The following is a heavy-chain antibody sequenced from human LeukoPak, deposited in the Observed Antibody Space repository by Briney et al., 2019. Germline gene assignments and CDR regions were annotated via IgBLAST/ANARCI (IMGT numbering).Heavy chain of an antibody. CDR3: ARRMLEARQSSAANWFDT. CDR2: IDYSGST. D-gene: IGHD3-16*01. V-gene: IGHV4-59*01. CDR1: GGSIGTYY. Sequence: SETLSLTCTVSGGSIGTYYWTWIRQPPGKGLEWIGYIDYSGSTKFNPSLKSRVTMSIDTSKNQFSLRLSSVTAADTAVYYCARRMLEARQSSAANWFDTWGQGTLVTVSS. J-gene: IGHJ5*02.